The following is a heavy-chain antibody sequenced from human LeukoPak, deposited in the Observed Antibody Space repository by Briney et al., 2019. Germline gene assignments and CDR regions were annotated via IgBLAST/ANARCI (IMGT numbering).Heavy chain of an antibody. CDR2: IIPIFGTA. V-gene: IGHV1-69*13. CDR1: GGTFSSYA. Sequence: VASVKVSCKASGGTFSSYAISWVRQAPGQGLEWMGGIIPIFGTANYAQKFQGRVTITADESTSTAYMELSNLRSEDTAVYYCARGVLRFLEWLFKGANYYYYYMDVWGKGTTVTVSS. D-gene: IGHD3-3*01. J-gene: IGHJ6*03. CDR3: ARGVLRFLEWLFKGANYYYYYMDV.